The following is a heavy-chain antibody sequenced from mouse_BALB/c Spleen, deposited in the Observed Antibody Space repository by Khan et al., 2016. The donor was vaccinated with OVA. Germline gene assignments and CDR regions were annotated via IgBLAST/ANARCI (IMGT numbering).Heavy chain of an antibody. V-gene: IGHV3-2*02. Sequence: DVKLQESGPGLVKPSQSLSLTCTVTGYSITSDYAWNWIRQFPGNQLEWMGYISSTGSTSYNPSLKSRISITRDTSKNQFFLQLKSVTTEDTATYYCARSLYYSYGYALDCWGRGTSVTVSS. CDR1: GYSITSDYA. CDR2: ISSTGST. CDR3: ARSLYYSYGYALDC. D-gene: IGHD2-14*01. J-gene: IGHJ4*01.